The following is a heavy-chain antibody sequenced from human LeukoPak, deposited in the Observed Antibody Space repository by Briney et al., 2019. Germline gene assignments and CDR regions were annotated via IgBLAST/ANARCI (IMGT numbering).Heavy chain of an antibody. J-gene: IGHJ4*02. CDR3: ARAVVPAAIGLGYFDY. Sequence: GGSLRLSCAASGFTFSSYYMSWIRQAPGKGLEGVSYISSSSSTIYYADSVKGRFTISRDNAKNSLYLQMNSLRAEDTAVYYCARAVVPAAIGLGYFDYWGQGTLVTVSS. D-gene: IGHD2-2*01. CDR1: GFTFSSYY. CDR2: ISSSSSTI. V-gene: IGHV3-48*04.